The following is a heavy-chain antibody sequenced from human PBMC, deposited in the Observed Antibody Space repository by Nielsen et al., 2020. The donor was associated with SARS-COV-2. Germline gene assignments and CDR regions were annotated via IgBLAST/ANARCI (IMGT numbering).Heavy chain of an antibody. J-gene: IGHJ6*02. D-gene: IGHD1-14*01. CDR3: ASIRGGAPDINYYYYGMDV. V-gene: IGHV4-59*01. Sequence: SETLSLTCTVSGGSISSYYWSWIWQPPGKGLEWIGYIYYSGSTNYNPSLKSRVTISVDTSKNQFSLKLSSVTAADTAVYYCASIRGGAPDINYYYYGMDVWGQGTTVTVSS. CDR2: IYYSGST. CDR1: GGSISSYY.